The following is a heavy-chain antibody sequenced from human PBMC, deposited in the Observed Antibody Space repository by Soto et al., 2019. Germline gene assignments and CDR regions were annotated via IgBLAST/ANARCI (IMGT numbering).Heavy chain of an antibody. J-gene: IGHJ6*02. CDR3: ARVVRYCSSTSCSREGYYYYGMDV. Sequence: ASVKVSCKASGYTFTSYGISWVRQAPGQGLEWMGWISAYNGNTNYAQKLQGRVTTTTDTSTSTAYMELRSLRSDDTAVYYCARVVRYCSSTSCSREGYYYYGMDVWGQGTMVTVSS. V-gene: IGHV1-18*01. CDR1: GYTFTSYG. D-gene: IGHD2-2*01. CDR2: ISAYNGNT.